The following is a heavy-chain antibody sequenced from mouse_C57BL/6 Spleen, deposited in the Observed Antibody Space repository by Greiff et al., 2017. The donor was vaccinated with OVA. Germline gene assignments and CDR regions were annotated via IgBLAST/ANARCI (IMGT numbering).Heavy chain of an antibody. CDR1: GFTFSSYT. V-gene: IGHV5-9*01. CDR2: ISGGGGNT. J-gene: IGHJ3*01. CDR3: ARQGNCLFAY. Sequence: EVMLVESGGGLVKPGGSLKLSCAASGFTFSSYTMSWVRQTPEKRLEWVATISGGGGNTYYPDSVKGRFTISRDNAKNTLYLHMSSLRSEDTALYYCARQGNCLFAYWGQGTLVTVSA. D-gene: IGHD4-1*01.